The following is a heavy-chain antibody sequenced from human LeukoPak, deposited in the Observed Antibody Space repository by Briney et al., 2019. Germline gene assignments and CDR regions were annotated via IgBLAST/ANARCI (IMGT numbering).Heavy chain of an antibody. CDR1: GGSISNYY. CDR3: ARIRIYCSGGSCYSRGFDY. CDR2: IYYSGRT. V-gene: IGHV4-59*01. J-gene: IGHJ4*02. D-gene: IGHD2-15*01. Sequence: SETLSLTCTVSGGSISNYYWSWIRQPPGKGLEWIGYIYYSGRTNYNPSLKSRVTISVDTSKNQFSLKLSSVTAADTAVYYCARIRIYCSGGSCYSRGFDYWGQGTLVTVSS.